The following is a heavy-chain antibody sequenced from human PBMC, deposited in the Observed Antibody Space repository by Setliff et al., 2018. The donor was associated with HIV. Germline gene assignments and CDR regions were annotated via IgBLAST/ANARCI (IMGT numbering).Heavy chain of an antibody. CDR1: GGSISSGIYY. CDR2: VYTTGGT. V-gene: IGHV4-61*09. Sequence: TLSLTCTVSGGSISSGIYYWIWIRQPAGKGLEWIGHVYTTGGTNYNPSLESRLTISVDTSRNQFSLRLSSVTAADTAVYYCARAPTGVTNAFDIWGQGTMVT. D-gene: IGHD2-8*02. J-gene: IGHJ3*02. CDR3: ARAPTGVTNAFDI.